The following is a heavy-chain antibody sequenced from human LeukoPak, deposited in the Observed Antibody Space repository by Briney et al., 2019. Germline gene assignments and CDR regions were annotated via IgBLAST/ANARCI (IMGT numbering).Heavy chain of an antibody. V-gene: IGHV3-7*04. Sequence: PGGSLRLSCAASGFTFSTYWMSWVRQAPGKGLKWVANIHQDGNEKYYVDSVKGRFTISRDNAKNSLYLQMNSLRAEDTAVYYCARGDKFSGDYWGQGTLVTVSS. D-gene: IGHD2-15*01. CDR1: GFTFSTYW. CDR3: ARGDKFSGDY. J-gene: IGHJ4*02. CDR2: IHQDGNEK.